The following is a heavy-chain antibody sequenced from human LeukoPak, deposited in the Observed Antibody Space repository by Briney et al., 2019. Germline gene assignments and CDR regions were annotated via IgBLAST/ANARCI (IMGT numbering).Heavy chain of an antibody. CDR2: IYYSGST. CDR1: GGSISSYY. Sequence: SETLSLTCTVSGGSISSYYWRWIRQPPGKGLEWIGYIYYSGSTNYNPSLKSRVTISVDTSKNQFSLKLSSVTAADTAMYYCAKGARYFDYWGQGTLVTVSS. J-gene: IGHJ4*02. V-gene: IGHV4-59*01. CDR3: AKGARYFDY.